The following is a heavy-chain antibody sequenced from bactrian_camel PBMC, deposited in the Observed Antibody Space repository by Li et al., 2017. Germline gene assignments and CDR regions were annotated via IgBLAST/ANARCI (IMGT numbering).Heavy chain of an antibody. J-gene: IGHJ4*01. CDR3: ATTPRLGDVWSWYRD. D-gene: IGHD1*01. Sequence: DVQLVESGGGSVRTGGSLRLSCAASGATAGRHCMAWFRQAPGKGLEWVSSISSLGALTYYAESVKGRFTISRDNAKNTVYLQMNSLQAEDTALYYCATTPRLGDVWSWYRDWGQGTQVTVS. CDR2: ISSLGALT. V-gene: IGHV3S40*01. CDR1: GATAGRHC.